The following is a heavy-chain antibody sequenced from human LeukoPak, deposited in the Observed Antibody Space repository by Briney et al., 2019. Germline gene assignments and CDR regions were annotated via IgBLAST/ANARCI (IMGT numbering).Heavy chain of an antibody. CDR2: IIPILGIA. V-gene: IGHV1-69*02. J-gene: IGHJ6*03. CDR1: GGTFSSYT. CDR3: ARGRMVVAPISSYYYYYYMDV. Sequence: AVKVSCKASGGTFSSYTISWVRQAPGQGLEWMGRIIPILGIANYAQKFQGRVTITADKSTSTAYMELSSLRSEDTAVYYCARGRMVVAPISSYYYYYYMDVWGKGTTVTVSS. D-gene: IGHD6-6*01.